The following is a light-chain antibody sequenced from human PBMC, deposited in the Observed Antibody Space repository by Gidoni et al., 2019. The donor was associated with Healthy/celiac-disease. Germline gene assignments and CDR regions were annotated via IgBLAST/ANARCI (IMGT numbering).Light chain of an antibody. CDR1: QSVSSY. J-gene: IGKJ4*01. CDR2: DAS. CDR3: QQRSNWPPST. V-gene: IGKV3-11*01. Sequence: EIVLTPSPATLSLSPGERATLSCRASQSVSSYLAWYQQKPGQAPRLLIYDASNRATGIPARFSGSGSGTDFTLTISSLEPEDFAVYYCQQRSNWPPSTFXGXTKVEIK.